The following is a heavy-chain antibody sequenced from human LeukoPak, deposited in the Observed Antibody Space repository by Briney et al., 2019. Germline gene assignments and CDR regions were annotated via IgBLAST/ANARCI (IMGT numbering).Heavy chain of an antibody. D-gene: IGHD4-17*01. CDR1: GGSISSYY. V-gene: IGHV4-59*08. CDR3: ARLDYGDYGTLAY. Sequence: PSETLSLTCTVSGGSISSYYWSWIRQPPGKGLEWIGYIYYSGSTNYNPSLKSRVTISVDTSKNQFSLKLSSVTAADTAVYYCARLDYGDYGTLAYWGQGTLVTVSS. J-gene: IGHJ4*02. CDR2: IYYSGST.